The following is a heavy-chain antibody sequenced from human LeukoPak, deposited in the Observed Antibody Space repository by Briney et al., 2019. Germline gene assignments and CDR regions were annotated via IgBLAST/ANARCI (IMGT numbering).Heavy chain of an antibody. CDR2: ISGSGGST. Sequence: GGSLRLSCAAPGFTFSSYGMSWVRQAPGKGLEWVSAISGSGGSTYYADSVKGRFTISRDNSKNTLYLQMNSLRAEDTAVYYCAKDRSYSSSWYFPYDYWGQGTLVTVSS. V-gene: IGHV3-23*01. CDR1: GFTFSSYG. D-gene: IGHD6-13*01. J-gene: IGHJ4*02. CDR3: AKDRSYSSSWYFPYDY.